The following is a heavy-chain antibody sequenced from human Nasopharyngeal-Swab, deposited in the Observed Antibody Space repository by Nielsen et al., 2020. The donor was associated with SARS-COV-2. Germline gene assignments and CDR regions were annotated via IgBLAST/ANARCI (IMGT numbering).Heavy chain of an antibody. D-gene: IGHD1-26*01. CDR2: IIPILGIA. V-gene: IGHV1-69*04. CDR3: AAGADYYYYYMDV. J-gene: IGHJ6*03. Sequence: SSVNLSCNASVSSFICYAFSWVRQAPGQGLEWMGRIIPILGIANYAQKFQGRVTITADKSTSTAYMELSSLRSEDTAVYYCAAGADYYYYYMDVWGKGTTVTVSS. CDR1: VSSFICYA.